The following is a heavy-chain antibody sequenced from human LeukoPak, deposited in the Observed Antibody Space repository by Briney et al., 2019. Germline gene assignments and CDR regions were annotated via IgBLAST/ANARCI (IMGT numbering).Heavy chain of an antibody. J-gene: IGHJ4*02. Sequence: GGSLRLSCAASGFTFSSYGMHWVRQAPGKGLEWVAVISYDGSNKYYADSVKGRFTISRDNSKNTLYLQMNSLRAEDTAVYYCAKDRVSRTDYFDYWGQGTLVTVSS. D-gene: IGHD3/OR15-3a*01. V-gene: IGHV3-30*18. CDR2: ISYDGSNK. CDR1: GFTFSSYG. CDR3: AKDRVSRTDYFDY.